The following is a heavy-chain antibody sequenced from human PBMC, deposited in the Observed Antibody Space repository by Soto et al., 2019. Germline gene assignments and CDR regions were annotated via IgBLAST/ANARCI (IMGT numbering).Heavy chain of an antibody. V-gene: IGHV4-59*01. CDR3: ARENCSGGSCYYHAFDI. J-gene: IGHJ3*02. CDR1: GGSISSYY. Sequence: SETLSLTCTVSGGSISSYYWSWIRQPPGKGLEWIGYIYYSGSTNYNPSLKSRVTISVDTSKNQFSLKLSSVTAADTAVYYCARENCSGGSCYYHAFDIWGQGTMVTVSS. CDR2: IYYSGST. D-gene: IGHD2-15*01.